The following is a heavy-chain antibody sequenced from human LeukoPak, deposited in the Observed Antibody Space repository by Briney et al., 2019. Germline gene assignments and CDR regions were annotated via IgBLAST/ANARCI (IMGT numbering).Heavy chain of an antibody. Sequence: PGGSLRLSCAASGFTLSSYAMSWVRQAPGKGLEWVSAISGSGGSTYYADSVKGRFTISRDNSKNTLYLQMNSLTDEDTAVYYCAKKWGVGTTTLDYFDYWGQGTLVTVSS. D-gene: IGHD1-26*01. CDR1: GFTLSSYA. J-gene: IGHJ4*02. V-gene: IGHV3-23*01. CDR2: ISGSGGST. CDR3: AKKWGVGTTTLDYFDY.